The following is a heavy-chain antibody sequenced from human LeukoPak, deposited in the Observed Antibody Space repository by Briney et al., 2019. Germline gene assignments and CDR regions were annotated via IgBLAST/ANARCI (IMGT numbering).Heavy chain of an antibody. J-gene: IGHJ6*02. CDR2: IYYSGST. CDR3: ARHRGGWPRDGMDV. D-gene: IGHD6-19*01. V-gene: IGHV4-39*01. CDR1: GDSISSSTYY. Sequence: PSETLSLTCTVSGDSISSSTYYWGWIRQPPGKGLEWVGSIYYSGSTCYKPSLQSRVTISVDTSKNQFSQKLSSVTAADTAVYYCARHRGGWPRDGMDVWGQGTTVTVSS.